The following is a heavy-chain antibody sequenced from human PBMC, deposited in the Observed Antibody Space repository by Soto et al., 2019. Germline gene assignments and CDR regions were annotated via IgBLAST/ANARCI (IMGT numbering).Heavy chain of an antibody. CDR2: IHYSGTT. CDR3: ARGVGATSWFDP. V-gene: IGHV4-59*01. D-gene: IGHD1-26*01. CDR1: GTSISSYY. Sequence: PSETLSLTCTVSGTSISSYYWSWIRQPPGKGLEWIANIHYSGTTNYNPSLASRVTLSVDTSKNQFSLKMTSVTAADRAMYYCARGVGATSWFDPWGQGTLVTVSA. J-gene: IGHJ5*02.